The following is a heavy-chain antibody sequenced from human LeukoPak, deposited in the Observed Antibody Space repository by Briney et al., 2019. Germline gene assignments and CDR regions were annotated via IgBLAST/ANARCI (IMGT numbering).Heavy chain of an antibody. Sequence: TGGSLRLSCAASGFTFSSYGMPWVRQAPGKGLEWVAVIWYDGSNKYYADSVKGRFTISRDNSKNTLYLQMNSLRAEDTAVYYCARDRYYYDSSGYDYWGQGTLVTVSS. J-gene: IGHJ4*02. V-gene: IGHV3-33*08. CDR2: IWYDGSNK. CDR3: ARDRYYYDSSGYDY. CDR1: GFTFSSYG. D-gene: IGHD3-22*01.